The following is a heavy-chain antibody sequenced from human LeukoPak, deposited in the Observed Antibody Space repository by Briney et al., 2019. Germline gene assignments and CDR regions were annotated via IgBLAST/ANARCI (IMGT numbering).Heavy chain of an antibody. J-gene: IGHJ6*02. Sequence: GGSLRLSCVASGLTFNSHSMSWVRQAPGMGLEWVSVVSTNGDVTFYADSVKGRFTISRDNSKNTLFLQMNSLRAEDTAVYYCASAWSDYYGMDVWGQGTTVTVSS. CDR3: ASAWSDYYGMDV. V-gene: IGHV3-23*01. D-gene: IGHD1-1*01. CDR1: GLTFNSHS. CDR2: VSTNGDVT.